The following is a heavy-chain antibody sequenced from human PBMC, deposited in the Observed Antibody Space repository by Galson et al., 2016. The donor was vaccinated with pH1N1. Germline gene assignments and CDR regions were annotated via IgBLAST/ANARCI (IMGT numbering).Heavy chain of an antibody. D-gene: IGHD6-13*01. CDR3: ARAIAAAGSY. CDR2: IKQDGSVK. V-gene: IGHV3-7*01. Sequence: SLRLSCAASGFTFSSYWMSWVRQAPGKGLEWVANIKQDGSVKYYVDSVKGRFTISRDNSKNSLYLQMNSLRDEDTALYYCARAIAAAGSYWGQGTLVTVSS. J-gene: IGHJ4*02. CDR1: GFTFSSYW.